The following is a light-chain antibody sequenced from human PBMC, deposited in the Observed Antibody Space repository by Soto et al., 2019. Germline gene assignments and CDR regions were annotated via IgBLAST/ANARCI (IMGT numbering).Light chain of an antibody. CDR1: QSIGSN. V-gene: IGKV3-15*01. J-gene: IGKJ2*01. Sequence: EVLMTQSQGTLSVSPGERVTVSCRASQSIGSNLAWYQQKPGQAPRLLIYGASTRVIGVPDRFSRGRSGTEFTLTISSLQSEDIAVYFCQQYNDLPPYTFGHGTKLEIK. CDR2: GAS. CDR3: QQYNDLPPYT.